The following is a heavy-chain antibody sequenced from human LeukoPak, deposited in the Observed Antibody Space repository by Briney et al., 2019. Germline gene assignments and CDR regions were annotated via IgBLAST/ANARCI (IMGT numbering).Heavy chain of an antibody. V-gene: IGHV4-34*01. J-gene: IGHJ5*02. CDR1: GFTFGDYA. D-gene: IGHD3-22*01. CDR3: ARFVTYYYDSSGNFRGVLFFDP. CDR2: INHSGST. Sequence: PGGSLRLSCTASGFTFGDYAMTWVRQAPGKGLEWIGEINHSGSTNYNPSLKSRVTISVDTSKNQISLKLSSVTAADTAVYYCARFVTYYYDSSGNFRGVLFFDPWGQGTLVTVSS.